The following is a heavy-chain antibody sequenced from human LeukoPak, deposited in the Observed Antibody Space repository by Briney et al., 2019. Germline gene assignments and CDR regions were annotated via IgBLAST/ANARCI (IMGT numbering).Heavy chain of an antibody. CDR1: GFTFSSYS. J-gene: IGHJ4*02. D-gene: IGHD3-22*01. CDR2: ISSSSSYI. V-gene: IGHV3-21*01. Sequence: GGPLRLSCVASGFTFSSYSMNWVRQAPGKGLEWVSSISSSSSYIYYADSVKGRFTISRDNAKNSLYLQMNSLRAEDTAVYYCARDSPGEYYYDSSGYDGFFDYWGQGTLVTVSS. CDR3: ARDSPGEYYYDSSGYDGFFDY.